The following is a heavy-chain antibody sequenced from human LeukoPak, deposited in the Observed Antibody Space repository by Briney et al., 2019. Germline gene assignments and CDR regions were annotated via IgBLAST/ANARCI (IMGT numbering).Heavy chain of an antibody. Sequence: GGSLRLSCAASGFTFSSYWMHWVRQAPGKGLVWVSRINSDGSSTSSADSVKGRFTISRDNAKNTLYLQMNSLRAEDTAVYYCAKGKRYCSITTCYEDAFHIWGQGTMVTVSS. CDR3: AKGKRYCSITTCYEDAFHI. V-gene: IGHV3-74*01. J-gene: IGHJ3*02. CDR2: INSDGSST. D-gene: IGHD2-2*01. CDR1: GFTFSSYW.